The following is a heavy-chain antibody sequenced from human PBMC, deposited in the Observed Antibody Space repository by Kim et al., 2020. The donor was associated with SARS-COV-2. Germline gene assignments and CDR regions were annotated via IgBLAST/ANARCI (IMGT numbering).Heavy chain of an antibody. CDR1: GFTFSSYA. J-gene: IGHJ2*01. V-gene: IGHV3-23*01. CDR2: ISGSGGST. D-gene: IGHD2-15*01. CDR3: AKEGVYCSGGSCYSHRYFDL. Sequence: GGSLRLSCAASGFTFSSYAMSWVRQAPGKGLEWVSAISGSGGSTYYADSVKGRFAISRDNSKNTLYLQMNSLRAEDTAVYYCAKEGVYCSGGSCYSHRYFDLWGRGTLVTVSS.